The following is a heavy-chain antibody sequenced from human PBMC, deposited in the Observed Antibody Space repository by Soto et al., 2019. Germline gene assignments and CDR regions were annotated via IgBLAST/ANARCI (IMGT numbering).Heavy chain of an antibody. CDR3: ARERRYCSGGSCHGTWYFDL. D-gene: IGHD2-15*01. J-gene: IGHJ2*01. V-gene: IGHV4-59*01. CDR1: GGSISSYY. CDR2: IYYSGST. Sequence: QVQLQESGPGLVKPSETLSLTCTVSGGSISSYYWSWIRQPPGKGLEWIGYIYYSGSTNYNPSLNGRFTLPVDRYKNQFSLKLSSVTAADTAVYYCARERRYCSGGSCHGTWYFDLWGRGNLVTVSS.